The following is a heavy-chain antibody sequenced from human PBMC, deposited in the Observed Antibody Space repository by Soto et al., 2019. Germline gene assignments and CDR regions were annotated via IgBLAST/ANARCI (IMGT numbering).Heavy chain of an antibody. CDR1: GFTFSSYG. D-gene: IGHD2-15*01. V-gene: IGHV3-30*18. J-gene: IGHJ6*02. CDR3: AKEGGYCSGGSCYSRIYYYGMDV. Sequence: GGSLRLSCAASGFTFSSYGMHWVRQAPGKGLEWVAVISYDGSNKYYADSVKGRFTISRDNSKNTLYLQMNSLRAEDTAVYYCAKEGGYCSGGSCYSRIYYYGMDVWGQGTTVTGLL. CDR2: ISYDGSNK.